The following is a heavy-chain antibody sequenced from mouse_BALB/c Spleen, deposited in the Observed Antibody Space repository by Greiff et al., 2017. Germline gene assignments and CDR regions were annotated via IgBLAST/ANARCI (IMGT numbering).Heavy chain of an antibody. CDR3: SKNNWEDAMDY. CDR1: GFSLTSYG. Sequence: QVQLQQSGPSLVQPSQCLSITCTVSGFSLTSYGVHWVRQSPGKGLEWLGVIWRGGSTDYNAAFMSRLSITKDNSKSQVFFKMNSLQADDTAIYYCSKNNWEDAMDYWGQGTSVTVSS. CDR2: IWRGGST. D-gene: IGHD4-1*01. V-gene: IGHV2-5-1*01. J-gene: IGHJ4*01.